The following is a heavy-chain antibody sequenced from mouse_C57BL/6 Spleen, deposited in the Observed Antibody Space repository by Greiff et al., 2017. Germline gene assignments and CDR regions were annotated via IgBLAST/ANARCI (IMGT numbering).Heavy chain of an antibody. CDR1: GYTFTSYW. D-gene: IGHD1-1*01. CDR2: IDPSDSYT. Sequence: VQLQQPGAELVRPGTSVKLSCKASGYTFTSYWMHWVKQRPGQGLEWIGVIDPSDSYTNYNQKFKGKATLTLDTSSSTAYMQLSSLTSEDSAVYYCARSLFITTVVATPLYFDYWGQGTTLTVSS. V-gene: IGHV1-59*01. CDR3: ARSLFITTVVATPLYFDY. J-gene: IGHJ2*01.